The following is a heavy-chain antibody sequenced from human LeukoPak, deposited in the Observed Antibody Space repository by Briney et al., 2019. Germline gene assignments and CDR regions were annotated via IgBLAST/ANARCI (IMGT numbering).Heavy chain of an antibody. J-gene: IGHJ6*03. CDR3: AKDRSYYYYYYMDV. CDR2: IRYNGNNQ. V-gene: IGHV3-30*02. Sequence: GGSLRLSCAASGFTFNNYGMHWVRQAPGKGLEWVAFIRYNGNNQYYADSVKGRFTISRDNSKNTLYLQMNSLKGDDTAVYYCAKDRSYYYYYYMDVWGKGTTVTISS. CDR1: GFTFNNYG.